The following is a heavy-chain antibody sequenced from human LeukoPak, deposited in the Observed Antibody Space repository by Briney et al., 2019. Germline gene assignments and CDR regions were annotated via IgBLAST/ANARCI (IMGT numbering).Heavy chain of an antibody. D-gene: IGHD4-17*01. CDR3: AGDTVTTGFDP. CDR2: ISGSGGST. Sequence: GGSLRLSCAASGFTFSSYAMSWVRQAPGKGLEWVSAISGSGGSTYYADSVKGRFTISRDNAKNSLYLQMNSLRAEDTAVYYCAGDTVTTGFDPWGQGALVTVSS. V-gene: IGHV3-23*01. J-gene: IGHJ5*02. CDR1: GFTFSSYA.